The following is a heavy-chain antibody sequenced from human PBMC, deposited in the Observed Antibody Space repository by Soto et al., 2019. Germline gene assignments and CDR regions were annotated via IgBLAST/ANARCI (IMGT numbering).Heavy chain of an antibody. CDR1: GGSVSSGSYY. Sequence: ETLSLTCTVSGGSVSSGSYYWSWIRQPPGKGLEWIGYIYYSGSTNYNPSLKSRVTISVDTSKNQFSLKLSSVTAADTAVYYCARGPEYSSSWYFYYGMDVWGQGTTVTVSS. V-gene: IGHV4-61*01. J-gene: IGHJ6*02. CDR3: ARGPEYSSSWYFYYGMDV. CDR2: IYYSGST. D-gene: IGHD6-13*01.